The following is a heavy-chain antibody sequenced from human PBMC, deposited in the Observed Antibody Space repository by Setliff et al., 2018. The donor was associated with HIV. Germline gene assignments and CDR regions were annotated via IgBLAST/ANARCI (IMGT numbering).Heavy chain of an antibody. V-gene: IGHV4-39*07. CDR1: GGSISSSSSY. CDR3: ARVVDADYLDY. Sequence: PSETLSLTCTVSGGSISSSSSYWGWIRQPPGRGLEWIGSVSYSGSTYYNPSLKSRVTISLDTSKNQFSLRLSSVTAADTAVYYCARVVDADYLDYWGQGTPVTVSS. J-gene: IGHJ4*02. CDR2: VSYSGST. D-gene: IGHD2-15*01.